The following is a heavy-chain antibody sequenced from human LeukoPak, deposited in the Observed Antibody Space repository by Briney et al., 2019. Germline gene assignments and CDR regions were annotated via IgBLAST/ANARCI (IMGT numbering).Heavy chain of an antibody. CDR1: GYTLTELS. J-gene: IGHJ3*02. D-gene: IGHD1-1*01. CDR3: ATDWVQLEHRHAFDI. Sequence: GASVKVSCKVSGYTLTELSMHWVRQAPGKGLEWMGGFDPEDGETIYAQKFQGRVTMTEDTSTDTAYMELSSLRSEDTAVYYCATDWVQLEHRHAFDIWGQGTMVTVSS. V-gene: IGHV1-24*01. CDR2: FDPEDGET.